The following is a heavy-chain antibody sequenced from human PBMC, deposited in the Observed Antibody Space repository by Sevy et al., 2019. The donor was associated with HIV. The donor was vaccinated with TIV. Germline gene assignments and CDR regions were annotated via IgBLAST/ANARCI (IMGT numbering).Heavy chain of an antibody. CDR2: IYTSGST. J-gene: IGHJ4*02. D-gene: IGHD3-10*01. CDR1: GGSISSYY. CDR3: ARGSTGRVRGVIEGYDY. V-gene: IGHV4-4*07. Sequence: SETLSLTCTVSGGSISSYYWSWIRQPAGKGLEWIGRIYTSGSTNYNPSLKSRVTMSVDTSKNQFSLKLSSVTAADTAVYYCARGSTGRVRGVIEGYDYWGQGTLVTVSS.